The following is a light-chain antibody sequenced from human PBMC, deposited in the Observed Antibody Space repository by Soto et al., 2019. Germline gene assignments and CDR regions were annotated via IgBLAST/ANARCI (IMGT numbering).Light chain of an antibody. Sequence: QSVLTQPPSASGSPGQSVTISCTGTSSDVGGYNYVSWYQQHPGKAPKLMIYEVSTRPSGVPDRFSGSKSGNTASLTVSGLQAEDEADYYCSSYAGNKNVFGTGTKLTVL. J-gene: IGLJ1*01. CDR1: SSDVGGYNY. CDR3: SSYAGNKNV. V-gene: IGLV2-8*01. CDR2: EVS.